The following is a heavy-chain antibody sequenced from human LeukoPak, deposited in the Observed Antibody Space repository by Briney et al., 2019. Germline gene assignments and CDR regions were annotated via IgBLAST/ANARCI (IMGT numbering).Heavy chain of an antibody. V-gene: IGHV4-59*01. CDR1: GVSISSYY. J-gene: IGHJ4*02. D-gene: IGHD3-16*01. CDR3: ASGGGYYFDY. Sequence: PSETLSLTCTVSGVSISSYYWSWLRQPPGKGLEWIGYIYYSGSTNYNPSLKSRVTISVDTSKNQFSLKLSSVTAADTAVYYCASGGGYYFDYWGQGTLVTVSS. CDR2: IYYSGST.